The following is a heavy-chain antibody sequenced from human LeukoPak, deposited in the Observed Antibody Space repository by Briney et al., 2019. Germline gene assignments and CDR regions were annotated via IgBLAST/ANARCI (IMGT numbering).Heavy chain of an antibody. CDR2: IYYSGST. CDR1: GGSISSYY. J-gene: IGHJ6*03. D-gene: IGHD5-12*01. Sequence: SETLSLTCTVSGGSISSYYWSWIRQPPGKGLEWIGYIYYSGSTNYNPSLKSRVTISVDTSKNQFSLQLSSVTAADTAVYYCARGGGYDPLFYSYYMDVWGKGTTVTISS. V-gene: IGHV4-59*01. CDR3: ARGGGYDPLFYSYYMDV.